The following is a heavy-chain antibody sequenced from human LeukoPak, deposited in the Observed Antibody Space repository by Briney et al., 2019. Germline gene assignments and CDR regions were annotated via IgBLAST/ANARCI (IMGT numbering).Heavy chain of an antibody. CDR2: INSDGSST. Sequence: PGGSLRLSCAVSGFTFSSYWMHWVRQAPGKGLVWVSHINSDGSSTRYADSVKGRFTISRDNAKNTLYLQMNSLRAEDTAVYYCAKDSSYGLYLFDYWGQGTLVTVSS. J-gene: IGHJ4*02. CDR3: AKDSSYGLYLFDY. D-gene: IGHD5-18*01. CDR1: GFTFSSYW. V-gene: IGHV3-74*01.